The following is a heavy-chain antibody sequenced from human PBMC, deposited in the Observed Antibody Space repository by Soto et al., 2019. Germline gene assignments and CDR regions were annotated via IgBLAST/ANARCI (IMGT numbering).Heavy chain of an antibody. Sequence: QLQLQESGPGLVKPSETLSLTCTVSGGSISSSSYYWGWIRQPPGKGLEWIGSIYYSGSTYYNPSLKSRVTISVDTSKNQFSLKLSSVTAADTAVYYCARQDIVVVPAAIRPYYFDYWGQGTLVTVSS. J-gene: IGHJ4*02. V-gene: IGHV4-39*01. D-gene: IGHD2-2*02. CDR3: ARQDIVVVPAAIRPYYFDY. CDR2: IYYSGST. CDR1: GGSISSSSYY.